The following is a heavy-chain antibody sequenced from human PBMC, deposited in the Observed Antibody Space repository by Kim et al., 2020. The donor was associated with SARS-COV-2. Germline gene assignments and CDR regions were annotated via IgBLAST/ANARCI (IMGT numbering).Heavy chain of an antibody. CDR2: K. V-gene: IGHV3-33*01. D-gene: IGHD3-16*02. J-gene: IGHJ4*02. CDR3: ASDIVSGYFDS. Sequence: KNYLDSVKGRFIISRDNSKNRLYLKINSLRAEDTAVYYCASDIVSGYFDSWGQGTLVTVSS.